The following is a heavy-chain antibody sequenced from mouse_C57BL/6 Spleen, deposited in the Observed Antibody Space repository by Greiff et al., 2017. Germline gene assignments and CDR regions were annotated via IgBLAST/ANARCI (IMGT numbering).Heavy chain of an antibody. CDR3: ARYNGPTGGFAY. CDR1: GFTFTDYY. D-gene: IGHD1-1*01. J-gene: IGHJ3*01. V-gene: IGHV7-3*01. Sequence: VQLKESGGGLVQPGGSLSLSCAASGFTFTDYYMSWVRQPPGKALEWLGFIRNKANGYTTEYSASVKGRFTISRDNSQRILYLQMNALRAEDSATYYCARYNGPTGGFAYWGQGTLVTVSA. CDR2: IRNKANGYTT.